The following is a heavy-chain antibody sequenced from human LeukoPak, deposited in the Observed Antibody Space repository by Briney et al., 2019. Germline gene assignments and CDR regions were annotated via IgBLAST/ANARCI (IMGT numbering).Heavy chain of an antibody. J-gene: IGHJ4*02. CDR2: IYSNDDE. D-gene: IGHD3-10*01. CDR1: GLSLSTGGVG. Sequence: SGPTLVNPTQTLTLTCTFSGLSLSTGGVGVGWVRQPPGKALEWLALIYSNDDERYSPSLKSRLTITKDTSKNQVVLTVTNMGPVDTGTYYCAHRRRSGDYFDFWGQGTLVTVSS. CDR3: AHRRRSGDYFDF. V-gene: IGHV2-5*01.